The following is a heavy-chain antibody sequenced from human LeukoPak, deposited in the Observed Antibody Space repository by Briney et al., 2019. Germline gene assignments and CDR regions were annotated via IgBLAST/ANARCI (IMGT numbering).Heavy chain of an antibody. D-gene: IGHD3-22*01. CDR3: ARNEMIVVVIPSDQNYYYGMDV. V-gene: IGHV4-34*01. Sequence: SETLSLTCAVYGGSFSGYYWSWIRQPPGKGLEWVGEINHSGSTNYNPSLKRRVSISVDTSKNQFSLKLSSVTAADTAVYYCARNEMIVVVIPSDQNYYYGMDVWGQGTTVTVSS. CDR1: GGSFSGYY. J-gene: IGHJ6*02. CDR2: INHSGST.